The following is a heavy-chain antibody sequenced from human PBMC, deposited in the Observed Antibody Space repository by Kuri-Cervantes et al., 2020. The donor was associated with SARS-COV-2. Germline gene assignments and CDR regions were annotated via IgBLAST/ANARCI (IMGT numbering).Heavy chain of an antibody. V-gene: IGHV1-46*01. CDR1: GYTFTNDY. CDR3: ARKPPNSGYDPSFDY. CDR2: INPNAGST. Sequence: ASVKVSCKAPGYTFTNDYMYWVRQAPGQGLEWMGIINPNAGSTSYAQKFQGRVTMTRNTSISTAYMELSSPRSEDTAVYYCARKPPNSGYDPSFDYWGQGTLVTVSS. J-gene: IGHJ4*02. D-gene: IGHD5-12*01.